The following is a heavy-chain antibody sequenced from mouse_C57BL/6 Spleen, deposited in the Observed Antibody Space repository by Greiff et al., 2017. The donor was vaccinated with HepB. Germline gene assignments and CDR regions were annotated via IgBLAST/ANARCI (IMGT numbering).Heavy chain of an antibody. CDR2: ISSGSSTI. CDR3: ARSTTVVASYYFDY. D-gene: IGHD1-1*01. Sequence: EVQRVESGGGLVKPGGSLKLSCAASGFTFSDYGMHWVRQAPEKGLEWVAYISSGSSTIYYADTVKGRCTISRDNAKNTLFLQMTSLRSEATAMYYCARSTTVVASYYFDYWGQGTTLTVSS. CDR1: GFTFSDYG. J-gene: IGHJ2*01. V-gene: IGHV5-17*01.